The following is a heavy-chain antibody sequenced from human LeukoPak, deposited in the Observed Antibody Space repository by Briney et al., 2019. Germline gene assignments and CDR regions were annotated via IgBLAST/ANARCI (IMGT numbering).Heavy chain of an antibody. D-gene: IGHD2-8*02. J-gene: IGHJ3*02. Sequence: SETLSLTCTVSGGSISSYYWSWIRQPPGKGLEWIGYIYYSGSTNYNPSLKSRVTISVDTSKNQFSLKLSSVTAADTAVYYCARTRLTGRGSKATDAFDIWGQGTMVTVSS. CDR3: ARTRLTGRGSKATDAFDI. V-gene: IGHV4-59*01. CDR1: GGSISSYY. CDR2: IYYSGST.